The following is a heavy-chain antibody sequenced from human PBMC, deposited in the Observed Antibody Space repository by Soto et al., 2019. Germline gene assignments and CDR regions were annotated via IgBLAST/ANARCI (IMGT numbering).Heavy chain of an antibody. Sequence: PSETLSLTCAVSGYSIGSGYYWAWIRQSPGKGLEWIGSIYHVGSVYYNPSLNGRVALSMDTSKNHFSLKLTSVTAADTAVYYCARTFDYYGMDVWGQGTTVTVSS. CDR3: ARTFDYYGMDV. J-gene: IGHJ6*02. CDR2: IYHVGSV. CDR1: GYSIGSGYY. V-gene: IGHV4-38-2*01.